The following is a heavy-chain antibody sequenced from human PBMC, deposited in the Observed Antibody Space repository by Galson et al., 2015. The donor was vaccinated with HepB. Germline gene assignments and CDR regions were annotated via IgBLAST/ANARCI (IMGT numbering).Heavy chain of an antibody. Sequence: SVKGSCKASGYTFTSYYMHWVRQAPGQGLEWMGIINPSGGSTSYAQKFQGRVTMTRDTSTSTVYMELSSLRSEDTAVYYCARVPGVGATSFDYWGQGTLVTVSS. CDR3: ARVPGVGATSFDY. CDR1: GYTFTSYY. J-gene: IGHJ4*02. V-gene: IGHV1-46*03. CDR2: INPSGGST. D-gene: IGHD1-26*01.